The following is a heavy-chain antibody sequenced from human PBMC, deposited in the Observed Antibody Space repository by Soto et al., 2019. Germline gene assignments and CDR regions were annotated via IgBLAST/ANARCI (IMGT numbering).Heavy chain of an antibody. J-gene: IGHJ4*02. V-gene: IGHV3-74*01. D-gene: IGHD6-13*01. CDR2: INSDGSRT. Sequence: GGSLRLSCAASGFTFSSYSMNWVRQAPGKGLEWVSRINSDGSRTTYADSVKGRFTISRDNAKNTLYLQMNSLTAEDTAVYYCARGGTSSWFRALDYWGQGTLVTVSS. CDR3: ARGGTSSWFRALDY. CDR1: GFTFSSYS.